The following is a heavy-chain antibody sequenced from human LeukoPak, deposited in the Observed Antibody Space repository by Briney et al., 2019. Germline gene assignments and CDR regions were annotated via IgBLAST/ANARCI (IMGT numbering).Heavy chain of an antibody. V-gene: IGHV4-39*01. CDR3: ARATVGSGGSCYFY. D-gene: IGHD2-15*01. CDR2: LYYSGGT. CDR1: GGSISSSNYY. Sequence: SDTLSLTRTVSGGSISSSNYYWGWARQPPAKGLEWIGSLYYSGGTYYNPSLKSRVTISVDTSKKQFCLKLSSPTTADTAVYYCARATVGSGGSCYFYWGQGTLVTVSS. J-gene: IGHJ4*02.